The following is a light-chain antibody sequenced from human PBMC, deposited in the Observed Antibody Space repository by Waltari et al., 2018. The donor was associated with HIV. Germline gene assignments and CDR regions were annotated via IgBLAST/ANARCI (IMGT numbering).Light chain of an antibody. CDR1: QSVLYSSNNKNY. Sequence: DFVMTQSPDSLTVSLGERATINCKSSQSVLYSSNNKNYLAWYQQKPGQPPKLLIYWASTRESGGPDRFSGSGSGTDFTLTINSLQAEDVAVYYCQQYYDNPYTFGQGTKLEI. J-gene: IGKJ2*01. CDR3: QQYYDNPYT. V-gene: IGKV4-1*01. CDR2: WAS.